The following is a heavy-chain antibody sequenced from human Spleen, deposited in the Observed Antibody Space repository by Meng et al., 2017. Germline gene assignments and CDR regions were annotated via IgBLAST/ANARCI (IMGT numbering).Heavy chain of an antibody. CDR3: ARGGTVTTGHFDY. Sequence: GPLRLSCTVSGGSISSYYWSWIRQPPGKGLEWIGYIYYSGSTNHNPSLKSRVTISVDTSTNQFSLKLSSVTAADTAVYYCARGGTVTTGHFDYWGQGTRVTVYS. J-gene: IGHJ4*02. V-gene: IGHV4-59*01. CDR1: GGSISSYY. CDR2: IYYSGST. D-gene: IGHD4-17*01.